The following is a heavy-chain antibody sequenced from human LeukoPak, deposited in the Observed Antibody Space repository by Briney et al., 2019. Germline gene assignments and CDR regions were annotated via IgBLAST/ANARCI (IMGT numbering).Heavy chain of an antibody. CDR2: ISSSGYTT. Sequence: GGSLRLSCAASGFRFSSSVMFWVRQAPGKGLEYVSRISSSGYTTYYSNSVKGRFTISRDNSKNTLYLQMGSLRSEDTAVYYCARSQGYSGYDYYYYYGMDVWGQGTTVTVSS. CDR1: GFRFSSSV. V-gene: IGHV3-64*01. J-gene: IGHJ6*02. CDR3: ARSQGYSGYDYYYYYGMDV. D-gene: IGHD5-12*01.